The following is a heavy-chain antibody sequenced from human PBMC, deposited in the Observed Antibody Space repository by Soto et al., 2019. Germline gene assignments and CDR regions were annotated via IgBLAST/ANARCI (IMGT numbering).Heavy chain of an antibody. Sequence: PGGSLRLSCAASGFSFEDYTMHWVRHTPGKGPEWISLISWDGGGTLYSDSVKGRFIISRDNSKNSLYLQMNSLTTEDTALYFCARDSYDVSTGQKRYFDHWGQGTLVTVSS. J-gene: IGHJ4*02. V-gene: IGHV3-43*01. D-gene: IGHD3-9*01. CDR3: ARDSYDVSTGQKRYFDH. CDR2: ISWDGGGT. CDR1: GFSFEDYT.